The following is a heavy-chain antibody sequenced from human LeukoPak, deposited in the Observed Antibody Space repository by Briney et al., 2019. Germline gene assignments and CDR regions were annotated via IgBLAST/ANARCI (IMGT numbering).Heavy chain of an antibody. J-gene: IGHJ4*02. D-gene: IGHD3-9*01. CDR2: ISPNGDNI. CDR1: GFSFRDRY. CDR3: VRETGWLFDF. V-gene: IGHV3-11*04. Sequence: GGSLRLSCAATGFSFRDRYMSWIRQAPGKGMEWVAYISPNGDNIHYADSVKGRFTISRDNAKNSLFLQLNSLRAEDTAVYYCVRETGWLFDFWGQGALVTVSS.